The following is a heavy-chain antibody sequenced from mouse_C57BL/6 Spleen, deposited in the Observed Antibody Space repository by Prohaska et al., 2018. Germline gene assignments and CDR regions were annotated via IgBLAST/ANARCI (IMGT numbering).Heavy chain of an antibody. V-gene: IGHV1-26*01. J-gene: IGHJ2*01. Sequence: VKQSHGKSLEWIGDITPNNGGTSYNQKFKGKATLTVDKSSSTAYMELRSLTSEDSAVYYCARQGGPYYFDYWGQGTTLTVSS. CDR3: ARQGGPYYFDY. CDR2: ITPNNGGT.